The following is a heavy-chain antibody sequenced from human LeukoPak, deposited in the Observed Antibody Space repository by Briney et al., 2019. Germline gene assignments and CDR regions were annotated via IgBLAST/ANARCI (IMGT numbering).Heavy chain of an antibody. CDR1: GFTFSSHW. J-gene: IGHJ3*02. CDR3: AGPSGVGAFDI. CDR2: ISSDGRST. V-gene: IGHV3-74*03. Sequence: GGSLSLSCAASGFTFSSHWMHWVRQGPGKGLVWVSRISSDGRSTEYADSVKGRFTISRDNAKNTVYLQMNSLRVDDTAVYYCAGPSGVGAFDIWGQGTKVTVSS.